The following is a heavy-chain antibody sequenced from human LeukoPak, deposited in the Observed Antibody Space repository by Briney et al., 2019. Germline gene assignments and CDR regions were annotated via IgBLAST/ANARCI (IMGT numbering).Heavy chain of an antibody. CDR1: GFTFSDYY. D-gene: IGHD5-18*01. J-gene: IGHJ4*02. CDR3: ASEGQLWYYFDY. CDR2: ISSSGCTI. Sequence: GSLRLSCAASGFTFSDYYMSWIRQAPGKGREWVSYISSSGCTIYYADSVKGRFTISRGNAKNSLYLRMNSLRAEDTAVYYCASEGQLWYYFDYWGQGTLVTVSS. V-gene: IGHV3-11*01.